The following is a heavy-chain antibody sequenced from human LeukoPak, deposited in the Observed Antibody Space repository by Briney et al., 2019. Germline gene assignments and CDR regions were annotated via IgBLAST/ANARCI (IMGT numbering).Heavy chain of an antibody. CDR1: GGSISSYY. V-gene: IGHV4-4*07. CDR2: IYTSGST. J-gene: IGHJ4*02. CDR3: ARSSGQYSGSYRFDY. D-gene: IGHD1-26*01. Sequence: PAETLSLTCTVSGGSISSYYWSWIRQPAGKGLEWIGRIYTSGSTNYNPSLKSRVTMSVDTSKNQFSLKLSSVTAADTAVYYCARSSGQYSGSYRFDYWGQGTLVTVSS.